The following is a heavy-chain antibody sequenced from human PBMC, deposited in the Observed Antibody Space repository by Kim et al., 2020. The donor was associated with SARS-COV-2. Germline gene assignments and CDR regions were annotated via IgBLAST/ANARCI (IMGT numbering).Heavy chain of an antibody. D-gene: IGHD3-22*01. Sequence: SETLSLTCTVSGGSISSGDYYWSWIRQPPGKGLEWIGYIYYSGSTYYNPSLKSRVTISVDTSKNQFSLKLSSVTAADTAVYYCASQGSDSSGLFDYWGQGTLVTFSS. J-gene: IGHJ4*02. CDR3: ASQGSDSSGLFDY. V-gene: IGHV4-30-4*01. CDR2: IYYSGST. CDR1: GGSISSGDYY.